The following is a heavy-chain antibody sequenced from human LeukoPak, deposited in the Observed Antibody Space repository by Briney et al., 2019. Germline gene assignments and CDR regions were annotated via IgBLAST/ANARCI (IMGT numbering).Heavy chain of an antibody. V-gene: IGHV3-23*01. CDR1: GFTFSSYA. Sequence: GGSPRLSCAASGFTFSSYAMSWVRQAPGKGLEWVSAISGSGGSTYYADSVKGRFTISRDNSKNTLYLQMNSLRAKDTAVYYCAKECGGDCYSRYYYYGMDVWGQGTTVTVSS. J-gene: IGHJ6*02. D-gene: IGHD2-21*02. CDR2: ISGSGGST. CDR3: AKECGGDCYSRYYYYGMDV.